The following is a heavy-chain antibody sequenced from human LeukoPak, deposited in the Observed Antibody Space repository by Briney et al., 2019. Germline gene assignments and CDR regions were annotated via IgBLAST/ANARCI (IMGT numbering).Heavy chain of an antibody. Sequence: PSETLSLNCAVSGYSISSGYYWGWIRQPPGKGLEWIGSIYHSGSTYYNPSLKGRVTISVDTSKNQFSLKLSSVTAADTAVYYCARHPGVLTGYSYYFDYWGQGTLVTVSS. CDR2: IYHSGST. CDR1: GYSISSGYY. D-gene: IGHD3-9*01. V-gene: IGHV4-38-2*01. CDR3: ARHPGVLTGYSYYFDY. J-gene: IGHJ4*02.